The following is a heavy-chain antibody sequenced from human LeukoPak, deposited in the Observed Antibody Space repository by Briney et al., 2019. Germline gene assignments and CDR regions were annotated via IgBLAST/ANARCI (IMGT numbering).Heavy chain of an antibody. CDR1: GGSFSGYC. J-gene: IGHJ4*02. D-gene: IGHD1-26*01. CDR2: INHSGST. V-gene: IGHV4-34*01. Sequence: SETLSLTCAVYGGSFSGYCWSWIRQPPGKGLEWIGEINHSGSTNYNPSLKSRVTISVDTSKNQFSLKLSSVTAADTAVYYCARGWGYGGSYYFDYWGQGTLVTVSS. CDR3: ARGWGYGGSYYFDY.